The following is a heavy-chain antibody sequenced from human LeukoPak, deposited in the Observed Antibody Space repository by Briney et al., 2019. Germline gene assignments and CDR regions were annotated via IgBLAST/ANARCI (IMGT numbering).Heavy chain of an antibody. CDR3: ATSPYYSYFDY. V-gene: IGHV3-7*01. CDR1: GFTFTDFF. J-gene: IGHJ4*02. Sequence: GGSLRLSCVASGFTFTDFFTSWVRQAPGKGLEWVASIKHNGGEKYYVDSVKGRSTISRDNAKNSLYLQMNSLRAEDTAVYYCATSPYYSYFDYWGQGTLVTVSS. D-gene: IGHD1-26*01. CDR2: IKHNGGEK.